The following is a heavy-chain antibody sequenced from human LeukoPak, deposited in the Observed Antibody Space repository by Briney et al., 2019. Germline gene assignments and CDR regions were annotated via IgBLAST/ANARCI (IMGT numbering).Heavy chain of an antibody. D-gene: IGHD3-16*01. Sequence: ASVKVSCKASGYTFTSYDINWVRQAPGQGLEWMGWMNPNSGNTGYAQKFQGRVTMTRNTSISTAYMELSSLRSEDTAVYYCASWGLGESDYYYYMDVWGKGTTVTVAS. CDR2: MNPNSGNT. CDR1: GYTFTSYD. CDR3: ASWGLGESDYYYYMDV. J-gene: IGHJ6*03. V-gene: IGHV1-8*01.